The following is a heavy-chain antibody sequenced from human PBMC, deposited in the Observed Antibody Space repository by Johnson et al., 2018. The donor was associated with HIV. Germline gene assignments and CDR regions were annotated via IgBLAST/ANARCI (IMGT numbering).Heavy chain of an antibody. Sequence: QVQLVESGGGVVQPGRSLRLSCAASGFTFSSYAMHWVRQAPGKGLEWVAVISYDGSNKYYADSVKGRFTISRDNSKNTLYLQMNSLRAEDMAVYYCASGPYYYDSSGRSPYFDIWGQGTMVTVSS. CDR2: ISYDGSNK. J-gene: IGHJ3*02. CDR3: ASGPYYYDSSGRSPYFDI. CDR1: GFTFSSYA. D-gene: IGHD3-22*01. V-gene: IGHV3-30*04.